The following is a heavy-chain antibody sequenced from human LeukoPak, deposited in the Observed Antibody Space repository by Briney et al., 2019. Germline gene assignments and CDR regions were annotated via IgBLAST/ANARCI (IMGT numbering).Heavy chain of an antibody. CDR3: ARGATRIDY. Sequence: AGGSLRLSCAASGFTFSSYSMNWVRQAPGKGLEWVSSISSSSSYIYYADSVKGRFTISRDNAKNSLYLQMNSLRGEDTAVYYCARGATRIDYWGQGTLVTVSS. D-gene: IGHD1-26*01. CDR2: ISSSSSYI. V-gene: IGHV3-21*01. CDR1: GFTFSSYS. J-gene: IGHJ4*02.